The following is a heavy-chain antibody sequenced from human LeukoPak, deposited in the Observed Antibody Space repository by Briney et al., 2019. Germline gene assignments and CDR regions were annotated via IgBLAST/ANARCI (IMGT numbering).Heavy chain of an antibody. J-gene: IGHJ4*02. D-gene: IGHD6-13*01. Sequence: PGGSLRLSCVASGFTFDDYAMHWVRHAPGKGQEWVSLISWDGGSTYYADSVKGRFTISRDNSKNSLYLQMNSLRAEDTALYYCAKDTSASIAAAEDYWGQGTLVTVP. CDR3: AKDTSASIAAAEDY. V-gene: IGHV3-43D*03. CDR2: ISWDGGST. CDR1: GFTFDDYA.